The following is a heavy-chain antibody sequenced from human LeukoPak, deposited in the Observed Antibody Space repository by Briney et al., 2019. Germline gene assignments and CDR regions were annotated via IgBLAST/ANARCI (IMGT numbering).Heavy chain of an antibody. CDR2: TSYDGRND. CDR1: GFTFSSYA. Sequence: GRSLRLSCAASGFTFSSYAIHWVRQAPGKGLEWVAVTSYDGRNDYYGDSVKGRFTVFRDNSKSTVFAQINSLRADDTAVYYCARAGGDCITTSCYFGHAFDLWGQGTLVTASP. CDR3: ARAGGDCITTSCYFGHAFDL. D-gene: IGHD2-2*01. V-gene: IGHV3-30*04. J-gene: IGHJ3*01.